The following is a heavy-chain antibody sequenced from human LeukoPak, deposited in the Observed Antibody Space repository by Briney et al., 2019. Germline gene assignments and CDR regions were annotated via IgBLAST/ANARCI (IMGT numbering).Heavy chain of an antibody. CDR2: TYYRSKWYN. D-gene: IGHD3-22*01. CDR1: GDSVSSNSAA. V-gene: IGHV6-1*01. CDR3: ARDSTMYYYDSSGYSLGKYYYYYGMDV. J-gene: IGHJ6*02. Sequence: SQTLSITCAISGDSVSSNSAAWNWIRQSPSRGLEWLGRTYYRSKWYNDYAVSVKSRITINPDTSKNQFSLQLNSVAPEDTAVYYCARDSTMYYYDSSGYSLGKYYYYYGMDVWGQGTTVTVSS.